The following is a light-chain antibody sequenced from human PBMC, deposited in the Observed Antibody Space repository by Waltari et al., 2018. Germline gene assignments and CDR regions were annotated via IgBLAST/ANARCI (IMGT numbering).Light chain of an antibody. V-gene: IGLV3-1*01. CDR2: QDD. CDR1: ELGNKF. CDR3: QAWDRTTVV. J-gene: IGLJ2*01. Sequence: SYELSQPPSESVSPGQTAFLSCPGEELGNKFVWWYQQKPGQSPVLVLYQDDKRPSGIPERFSGSNAGSRATLIIVGTQPMDEADYYCQAWDRTTVVFGGGTKLTVL.